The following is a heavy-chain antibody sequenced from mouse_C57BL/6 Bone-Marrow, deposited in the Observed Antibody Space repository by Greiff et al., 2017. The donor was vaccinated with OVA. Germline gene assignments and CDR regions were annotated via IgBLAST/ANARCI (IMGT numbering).Heavy chain of an antibody. CDR1: GYAFSSSW. D-gene: IGHD2-2*01. CDR2: IYPGDGDT. V-gene: IGHV1-82*01. Sequence: VKLVESGPELVKPGASVKISCKASGYAFSSSWMNWVKQRPGKGLEWIGRIYPGDGDTNYNGKFKGKATLTADKSSSTAYMQLSSLTSEDSAVYFCARRVYYGYDRYYAMDYWGQGTSVTVSS. J-gene: IGHJ4*01. CDR3: ARRVYYGYDRYYAMDY.